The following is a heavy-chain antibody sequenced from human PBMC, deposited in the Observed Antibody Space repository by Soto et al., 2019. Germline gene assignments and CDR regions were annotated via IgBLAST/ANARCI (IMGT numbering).Heavy chain of an antibody. J-gene: IGHJ4*02. CDR3: ARCPSFIAVAGTGYFDY. CDR1: GYTFTGYY. Sequence: QVPLVPSGAEVKKPGASVKVSCKASGYTFTGYYMHWVRQAPGQGLEWMGWINPNSGGTNYAQKFQGRVTMTRDTSIRPAYMELSMLRSDYTAVYYCARCPSFIAVAGTGYFDYWGQGTLVTFSS. CDR2: INPNSGGT. D-gene: IGHD6-19*01. V-gene: IGHV1-2*02.